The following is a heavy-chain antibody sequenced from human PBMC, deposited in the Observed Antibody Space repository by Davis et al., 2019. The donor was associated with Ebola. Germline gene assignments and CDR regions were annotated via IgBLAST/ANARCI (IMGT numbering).Heavy chain of an antibody. V-gene: IGHV1-2*02. D-gene: IGHD4-23*01. CDR1: GYTFTGNY. CDR3: ARTLVSPSSDGMDV. Sequence: ASVKVSCKASGYTFTGNYIHWVRQAPGQGLAWMGWINFNSGGAKYAHNFQVRVTMTRDTSISTAYMEMGSLRSDDTAVYYCARTLVSPSSDGMDVWGQGTTVRVSS. CDR2: INFNSGGA. J-gene: IGHJ6*02.